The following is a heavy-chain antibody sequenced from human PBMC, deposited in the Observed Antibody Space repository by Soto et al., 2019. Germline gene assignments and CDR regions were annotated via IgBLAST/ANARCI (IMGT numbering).Heavy chain of an antibody. V-gene: IGHV1-2*02. CDR2: INPNSGGT. CDR1: GYTFTGYY. Sequence: ASVKVSCKASGYTFTGYYMHWLRQAPGQGLEWMGWINPNSGGTNYAQKFQGRVTVTRDTSISTAYMELSRLRSDDTAVYYCARGPRITMIVVVMNAFDIWGQGTMVTVS. D-gene: IGHD3-22*01. J-gene: IGHJ3*02. CDR3: ARGPRITMIVVVMNAFDI.